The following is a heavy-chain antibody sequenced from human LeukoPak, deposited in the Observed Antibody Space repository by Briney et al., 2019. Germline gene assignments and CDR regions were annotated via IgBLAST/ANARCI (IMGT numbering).Heavy chain of an antibody. CDR1: GYTFTSYG. CDR2: ISAYNGNT. V-gene: IGHV1-18*01. D-gene: IGHD2-21*02. J-gene: IGHJ4*02. CDR3: ARVQTSSGWPNGEHIVVVTAIDIDY. Sequence: GASVKVSCKASGYTFTSYGISWVRQAPGQGLEWMGWISAYNGNTNYAQKPQGRVTMTTDTSTSTAYMELRSLRSDDTAVYYCARVQTSSGWPNGEHIVVVTAIDIDYWGQGTLVTVSS.